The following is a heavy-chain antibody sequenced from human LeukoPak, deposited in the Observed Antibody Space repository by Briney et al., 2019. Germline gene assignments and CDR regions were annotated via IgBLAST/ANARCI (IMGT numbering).Heavy chain of an antibody. Sequence: ASVKVSCKASGYTFTSYGISWVRQAPGQGLEWMGWISAYNGNTNYAQKFQGRVTMTTDTSTSTAHMELRSLRSDDTAVYYCARDYYDILTALYWGQGTLVTVSS. CDR1: GYTFTSYG. J-gene: IGHJ4*02. CDR2: ISAYNGNT. CDR3: ARDYYDILTALY. V-gene: IGHV1-18*01. D-gene: IGHD3-9*01.